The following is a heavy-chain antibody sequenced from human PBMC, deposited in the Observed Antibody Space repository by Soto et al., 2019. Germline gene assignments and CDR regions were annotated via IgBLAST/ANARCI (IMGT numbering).Heavy chain of an antibody. CDR1: GGSVSSGSYY. CDR2: IYYSGST. CDR3: ARASSGSYYYYGMDV. Sequence: PSETLSLTCTVSGGSVSSGSYYWSWIRQPPGKGLEWIGYIYYSGSTNYNPSLKSRVTISVDTSKNQFSLKLSSVTAADTAVYYCARASSGSYYYYGMDVWGQGTTVTVSS. J-gene: IGHJ6*02. D-gene: IGHD1-26*01. V-gene: IGHV4-61*01.